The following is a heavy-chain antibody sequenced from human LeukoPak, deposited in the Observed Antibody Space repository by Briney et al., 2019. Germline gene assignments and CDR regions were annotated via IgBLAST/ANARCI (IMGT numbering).Heavy chain of an antibody. CDR3: ARTYCSGGNCYYDY. J-gene: IGHJ4*02. CDR2: LVPIFTTP. D-gene: IGHD2-15*01. CDR1: GGSFSSYA. V-gene: IGHV1-69*13. Sequence: EASVKVSCKASGGSFSSYAISWVRLAPGHGLEWIGGLVPIFTTPNYAQKFQDRVTITADESTSTAYMELSSLRSEDTAVYYCARTYCSGGNCYYDYWGQGTLVTVSS.